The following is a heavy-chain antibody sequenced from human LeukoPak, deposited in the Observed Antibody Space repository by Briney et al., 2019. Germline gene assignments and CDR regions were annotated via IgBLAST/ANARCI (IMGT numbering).Heavy chain of an antibody. CDR2: MNPNSGNT. D-gene: IGHD6-13*01. Sequence: ASVKVSCKASGYTFTSYDINWVRQATGQGLEWMGWMNPNSGNTGYAQKFQGRVTMTRNTSISTAYMELSSLRSEDTAVYYCASQQLLVPGYYGMDVWGQGTTVTVSS. CDR1: GYTFTSYD. V-gene: IGHV1-8*01. J-gene: IGHJ6*02. CDR3: ASQQLLVPGYYGMDV.